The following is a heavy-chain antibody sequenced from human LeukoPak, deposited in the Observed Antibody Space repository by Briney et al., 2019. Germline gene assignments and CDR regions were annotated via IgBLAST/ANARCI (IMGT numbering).Heavy chain of an antibody. J-gene: IGHJ4*02. CDR1: GFTFSSYW. V-gene: IGHV3-49*04. Sequence: GGSLRLSCAASGFTFSSYWMHWVRQAPGKGLEWVSFIRSKTYSGATDYAASVRGRFVISRDDSESIAYLQMNSLKTEDTGVYYCTRNPHPYCSGVHCPSDSWGQGALVTVSS. D-gene: IGHD2-15*01. CDR2: IRSKTYSGAT. CDR3: TRNPHPYCSGVHCPSDS.